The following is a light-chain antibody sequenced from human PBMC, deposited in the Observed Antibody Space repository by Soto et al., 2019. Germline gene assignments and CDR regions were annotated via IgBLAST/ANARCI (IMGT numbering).Light chain of an antibody. V-gene: IGKV3-15*01. J-gene: IGKJ2*01. CDR2: GAS. Sequence: ETVMTQSPATLSVSPGERATLSCRASQTVSSNLAWYQQKPGQSPRLLIYGASTRATGIPARFSGSGSGTEFTLTINSLQSEDFVVYYCQQYKNWPHTFGQGTKVETK. CDR3: QQYKNWPHT. CDR1: QTVSSN.